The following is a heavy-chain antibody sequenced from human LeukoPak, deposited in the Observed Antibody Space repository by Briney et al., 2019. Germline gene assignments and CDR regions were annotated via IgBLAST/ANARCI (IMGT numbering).Heavy chain of an antibody. V-gene: IGHV4-59*01. D-gene: IGHD3-22*01. CDR1: GGSISTYY. CDR2: IHYSGST. J-gene: IGHJ3*02. CDR3: ARGGLDSNGYWTAFDI. Sequence: PSETLSLTCAVSGGSISTYYWSWIRQPPGKGLEWTGYIHYSGSTNYNPSHKSRVTILVDTSKSQFSLRLSSVTAADTAVYYCARGGLDSNGYWTAFDIWGQGTMVTVSS.